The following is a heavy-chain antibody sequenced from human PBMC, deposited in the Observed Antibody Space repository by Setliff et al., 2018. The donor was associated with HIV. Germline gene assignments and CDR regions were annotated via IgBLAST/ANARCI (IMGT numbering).Heavy chain of an antibody. Sequence: ETLSLTCTVSGDSISSYYWSWIRQPPGKGLEWIGYIYYSGSTNYNPSLKSRVTISVDTSKNQLSLKLSSVTAADTAVYYCARHRDPPGTSWIYYYYHMDLWGAGTTVTVSS. CDR3: ARHRDPPGTSWIYYYYHMDL. V-gene: IGHV4-59*01. CDR1: GDSISSYY. D-gene: IGHD6-13*01. J-gene: IGHJ6*03. CDR2: IYYSGST.